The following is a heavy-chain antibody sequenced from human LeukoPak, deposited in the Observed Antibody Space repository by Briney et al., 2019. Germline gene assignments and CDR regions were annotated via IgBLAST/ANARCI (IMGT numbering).Heavy chain of an antibody. V-gene: IGHV1-69*01. D-gene: IGHD5-12*01. Sequence: SVKDSCKASGGTFSSYAISWVRQAPGQGLEWMGGIIPIFGTANYAQKFQGRVTITADESTSTAYMALSSLRSEDTAVYYCARPGRGRYSGYDWFPYYFDYWGQGTLVTVSS. J-gene: IGHJ4*02. CDR2: IIPIFGTA. CDR1: GGTFSSYA. CDR3: ARPGRGRYSGYDWFPYYFDY.